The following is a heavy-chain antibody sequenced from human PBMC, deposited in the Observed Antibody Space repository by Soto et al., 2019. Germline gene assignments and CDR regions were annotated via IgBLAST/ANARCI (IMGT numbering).Heavy chain of an antibody. Sequence: GGSLRLSCAASGFTFSSYWMSWVRQAPGKGLEWVARINQDGSEKYYVDSVKGRFTISRDNAKNSLYLQMNSLRAEDTAVYYCARDYPGGSYYDYWGQGTLVTASS. J-gene: IGHJ4*02. V-gene: IGHV3-7*03. D-gene: IGHD1-26*01. CDR2: INQDGSEK. CDR3: ARDYPGGSYYDY. CDR1: GFTFSSYW.